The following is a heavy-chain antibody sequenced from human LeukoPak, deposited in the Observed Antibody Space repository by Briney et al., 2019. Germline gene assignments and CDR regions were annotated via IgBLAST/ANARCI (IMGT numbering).Heavy chain of an antibody. CDR2: IIPIFGTA. V-gene: IGHV1-69*05. CDR1: GGTFSSYA. Sequence: SSVKVSCKASGGTFSSYAISWVRQAPGQGLEWMGGIIPIFGTANYAQKFQGRVTITTDESTSTAYMELSRLRSDDTAVYYCARARESYYYDSSGYYARSETWGQGTLVTVSS. D-gene: IGHD3-22*01. CDR3: ARARESYYYDSSGYYARSET. J-gene: IGHJ5*02.